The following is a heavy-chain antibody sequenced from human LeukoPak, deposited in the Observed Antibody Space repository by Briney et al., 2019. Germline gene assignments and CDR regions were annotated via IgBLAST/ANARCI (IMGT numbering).Heavy chain of an antibody. CDR1: GFTFSNSW. CDR3: ARNAPLDY. CDR2: IKLDGSEK. D-gene: IGHD2-2*01. V-gene: IGHV3-7*01. Sequence: GGSLRLSCAASGFTFSNSWMSWVRQAPGKGLEWLAFIKLDGSEKFYVDSVKGRFNVSRDNAKESLYLQMNIRRVEDTAVYYCARNAPLDYWGQGTLVTVSS. J-gene: IGHJ4*02.